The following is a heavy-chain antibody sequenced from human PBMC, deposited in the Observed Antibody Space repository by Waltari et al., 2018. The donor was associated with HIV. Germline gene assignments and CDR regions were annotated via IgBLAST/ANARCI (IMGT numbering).Heavy chain of an antibody. CDR2: ISYDGSNK. V-gene: IGHV3-30*18. D-gene: IGHD2-21*02. CDR1: GFTFRSHG. Sequence: QVQLVESGGGVVQPGRSLRLSCIVSGFTFRSHGMHWVRQAPGKGLEWVSFISYDGSNKYYANSVKGRFTISRDNSRNMVFLQMNSLRADDTAVYYCAKDATAKYFFDYWGQGTLVTVSS. CDR3: AKDATAKYFFDY. J-gene: IGHJ4*02.